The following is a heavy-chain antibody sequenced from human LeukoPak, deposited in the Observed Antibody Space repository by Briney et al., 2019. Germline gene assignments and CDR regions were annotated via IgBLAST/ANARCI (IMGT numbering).Heavy chain of an antibody. CDR2: IKSNDGGT. J-gene: IGHJ4*02. Sequence: ASVKVSCKASGYLFTGYYIHWVRQAPGQSLEWMGSIKSNDGGTTFAQKFQGRVTMTRDTSISTAFMELNSLRSDDTAVYYCVRDITMLRGVPYWGQGTLVTVSS. D-gene: IGHD3-10*01. V-gene: IGHV1-2*02. CDR1: GYLFTGYY. CDR3: VRDITMLRGVPY.